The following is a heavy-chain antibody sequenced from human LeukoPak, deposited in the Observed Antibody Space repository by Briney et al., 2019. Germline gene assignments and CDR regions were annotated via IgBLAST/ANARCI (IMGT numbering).Heavy chain of an antibody. J-gene: IGHJ5*02. Sequence: SETLSLTCTVSGDSISRYYWSWIRQPPGKGLEWIGYIYYSGSTNYNPSLKSRVTISVDTSKNQFSLKLSSVTAADTAVYYCAREGYGDYVTDHWFDPWGQGTLVTVSS. D-gene: IGHD4-17*01. CDR2: IYYSGST. V-gene: IGHV4-59*01. CDR3: AREGYGDYVTDHWFDP. CDR1: GDSISRYY.